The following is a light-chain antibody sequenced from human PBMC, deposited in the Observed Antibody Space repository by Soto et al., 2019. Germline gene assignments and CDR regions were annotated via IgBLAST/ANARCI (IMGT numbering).Light chain of an antibody. V-gene: IGKV3-20*01. Sequence: EIVLTQSPGTLSLSPGERATLSCRASQNVDSNYLAWYQQKPGQAPRIIIYGASSRATGIPDRFSGSGSGTDFILTISRLEPEDFAVYYCQQYGRSPWTFGQGTKVDIK. CDR3: QQYGRSPWT. CDR2: GAS. CDR1: QNVDSNY. J-gene: IGKJ1*01.